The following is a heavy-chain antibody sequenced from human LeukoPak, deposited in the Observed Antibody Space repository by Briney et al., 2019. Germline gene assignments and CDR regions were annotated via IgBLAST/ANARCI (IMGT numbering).Heavy chain of an antibody. J-gene: IGHJ4*02. V-gene: IGHV4-31*03. CDR3: AREGDYYDSSGYYY. CDR2: IYYSGST. Sequence: SETLSLTCTVSGGSISSGGYYWSWIRQHPGKGLEWIGYIYYSGSTYYNPSLKSRVTISVDTSKNQSSLKLSSVTAADTAVYYCAREGDYYDSSGYYYWGQGTLVTVSS. CDR1: GGSISSGGYY. D-gene: IGHD3-22*01.